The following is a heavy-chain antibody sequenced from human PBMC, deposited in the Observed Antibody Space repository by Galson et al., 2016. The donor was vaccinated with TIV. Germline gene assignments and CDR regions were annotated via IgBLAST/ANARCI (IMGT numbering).Heavy chain of an antibody. J-gene: IGHJ5*02. Sequence: SVKVSCKASGYTFTNYGMSWVRQAPGQGPEWMGWIRISNGDTNRAQKFQERVTLTRDTSTTTAYMELMRLRFDDTAVYYCARDWDGSVNWFDPWGQGTLVTVSS. CDR3: ARDWDGSVNWFDP. CDR1: GYTFTNYG. V-gene: IGHV1-18*01. D-gene: IGHD1-1*01. CDR2: IRISNGDT.